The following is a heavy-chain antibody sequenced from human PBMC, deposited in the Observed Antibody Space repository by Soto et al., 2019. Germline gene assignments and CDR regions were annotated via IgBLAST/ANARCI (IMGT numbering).Heavy chain of an antibody. V-gene: IGHV4-4*07. D-gene: IGHD1-1*01. J-gene: IGHJ4*02. CDR1: GASISNYY. Sequence: QVRLQESGPGLVKPSETLSLTCTVSGASISNYYWSWIRQPAGKGLECLGRIYASGTTTYNPSFRSRVTMSVDTSKNQFSLNLHSVTAADAAVYYCARESRSELGTVEYWGQGTLVTVSS. CDR2: IYASGTT. CDR3: ARESRSELGTVEY.